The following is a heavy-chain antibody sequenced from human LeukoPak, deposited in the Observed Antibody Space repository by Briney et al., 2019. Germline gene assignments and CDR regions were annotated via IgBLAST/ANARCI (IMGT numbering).Heavy chain of an antibody. J-gene: IGHJ4*02. CDR1: GFTFDDYA. CDR2: ISWNSGSI. D-gene: IGHD3-9*01. CDR3: EQEPTYDILTGFDH. V-gene: IGHV3-9*01. Sequence: GGSLRLSCAASGFTFDDYAMHWVRQAPGKGLEWVSGISWNSGSIGYADSVKGRFTISRDNAKNSLYLQMNSLRGEDTAFYFFEQEPTYDILTGFDHWGQGTPVTVSS.